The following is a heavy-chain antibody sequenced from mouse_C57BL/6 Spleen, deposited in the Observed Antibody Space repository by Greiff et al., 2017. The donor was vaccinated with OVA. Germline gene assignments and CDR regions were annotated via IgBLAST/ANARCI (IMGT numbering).Heavy chain of an antibody. CDR2: IDPSDSET. D-gene: IGHD1-1*01. Sequence: VKLQQPGAELVRPGSSVKLSCKASGYTFTSYWMHWVKQRPIQGLEWIGNIDPSDSETHYNQKFKDKATLTVDKSSSTAYMQLSSLTSEDSAVYYCARIYGSSYGGYFDYWGQGTTLTVSS. CDR1: GYTFTSYW. V-gene: IGHV1-52*01. J-gene: IGHJ2*01. CDR3: ARIYGSSYGGYFDY.